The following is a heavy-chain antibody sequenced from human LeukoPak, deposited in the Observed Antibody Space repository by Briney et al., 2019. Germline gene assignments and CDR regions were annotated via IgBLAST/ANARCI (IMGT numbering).Heavy chain of an antibody. Sequence: GRSLRLSCAASGFTFDDYAMHWVRQAPGKGLEWVSGISWNSGSIGYADSVKGRFTISRDNAKNSLHLQMNSLRAEDTAVYYCARYYYDSGGYKLLDYWGQGTLVTVSS. J-gene: IGHJ4*02. V-gene: IGHV3-9*01. D-gene: IGHD3-22*01. CDR2: ISWNSGSI. CDR1: GFTFDDYA. CDR3: ARYYYDSGGYKLLDY.